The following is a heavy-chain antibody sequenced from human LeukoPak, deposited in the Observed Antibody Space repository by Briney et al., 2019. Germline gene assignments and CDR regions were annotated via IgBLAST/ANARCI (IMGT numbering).Heavy chain of an antibody. J-gene: IGHJ4*02. CDR3: ARQYILTGYSLFDY. CDR1: GGSTSSGNW. CDR2: IYHSGST. D-gene: IGHD3-9*01. V-gene: IGHV4-4*02. Sequence: SETLSLTCTVSGGSTSSGNWWSWVRQPPGKGLEWIGEIYHSGSTNYNPSLKSRVTISVDKSKNQFSLKLSSVTAADTAVYYCARQYILTGYSLFDYWGQGTLVTVSS.